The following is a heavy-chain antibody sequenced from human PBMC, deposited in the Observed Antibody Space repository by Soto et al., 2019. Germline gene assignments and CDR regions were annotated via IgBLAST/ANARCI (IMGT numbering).Heavy chain of an antibody. D-gene: IGHD2-2*01. CDR2: FGTSDNT. CDR1: GFTFTSYA. CDR3: AKRGLSSKHYFDS. J-gene: IGHJ4*02. Sequence: GGSLRLSCATSGFTFTSYAMTWVRQAPGKGLEWVSLFGTSDNTYYADSVKGRFTISRDNSKNTLYLQMNSLRADDTAVYYCAKRGLSSKHYFDSWGQGTLVTVSS. V-gene: IGHV3-23*01.